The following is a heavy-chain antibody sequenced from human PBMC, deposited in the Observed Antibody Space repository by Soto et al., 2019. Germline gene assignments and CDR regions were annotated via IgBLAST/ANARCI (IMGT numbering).Heavy chain of an antibody. Sequence: GSLRLSCAASVFTFSGSGIHWVRQASGKGLEWVGRIRTKTNNYATAYAASVKGRFTISRDDSKNMAYLQMNSLKTEDTAVYYCTAMAGIDYWGQGTLVTVSS. D-gene: IGHD6-19*01. J-gene: IGHJ4*02. V-gene: IGHV3-73*01. CDR1: VFTFSGSG. CDR2: IRTKTNNYAT. CDR3: TAMAGIDY.